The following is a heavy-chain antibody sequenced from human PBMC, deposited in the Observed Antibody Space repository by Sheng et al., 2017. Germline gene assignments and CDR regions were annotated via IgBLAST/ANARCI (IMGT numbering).Heavy chain of an antibody. Sequence: EVQLVESGGQLVKPGGSLRLSCAASGFPFSTYSMNWVRQAPGKRLEWVSSISSSSNYMYYADSVKGRFTISRDNAKNSLYLEMNSLRGEDTAVYFCARDWSTNWHDAFDIWGQGTMVTVSS. CDR3: ARDWSTNWHDAFDI. D-gene: IGHD1-1*01. CDR2: ISSSSNYM. J-gene: IGHJ3*02. V-gene: IGHV3-21*04. CDR1: GFPFSTYS.